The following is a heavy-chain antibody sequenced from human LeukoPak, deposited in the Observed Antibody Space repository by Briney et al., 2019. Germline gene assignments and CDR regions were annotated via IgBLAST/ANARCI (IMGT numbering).Heavy chain of an antibody. CDR3: ARADYGDYFPQFDY. Sequence: ASVKVSCKASGYTFTGYYMHWVRQAPGQGLEWMGWINPNSGGTNYAQKFQGRVTMTRDTSISTAYMELSRLRSDDTAVYYCARADYGDYFPQFDYWGQGTLVTVSS. CDR1: GYTFTGYY. D-gene: IGHD4-17*01. J-gene: IGHJ4*02. V-gene: IGHV1-2*02. CDR2: INPNSGGT.